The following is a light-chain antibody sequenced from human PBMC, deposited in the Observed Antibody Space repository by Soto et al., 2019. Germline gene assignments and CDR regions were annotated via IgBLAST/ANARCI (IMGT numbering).Light chain of an antibody. J-gene: IGLJ2*01. V-gene: IGLV2-8*01. CDR3: GSYAGSKNLGV. CDR2: EVN. CDR1: SSDVGGYNY. Sequence: QSALTQPPSASGSPGQSVTISCTGTSSDVGGYNYVSWYQQHPGKAPKLIIYEVNKRPSGVPDRFSGSKSGNTASLTVSGLQAEDEAEYHCGSYAGSKNLGVFGGGTKLTVL.